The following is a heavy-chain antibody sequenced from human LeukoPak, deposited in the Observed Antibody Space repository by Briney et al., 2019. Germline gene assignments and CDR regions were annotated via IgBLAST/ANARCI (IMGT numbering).Heavy chain of an antibody. D-gene: IGHD3-10*01. Sequence: PVKASGKASGFTFTSYTITWVRQAPGHGLEWMGGIIPIFGTANYAQKFKARVTIAADESTSIASKELSSLRSEDTPVYYCARDRASRAEYFQHWGQGTLVTVSS. CDR1: GFTFTSYT. J-gene: IGHJ1*01. CDR2: IIPIFGTA. CDR3: ARDRASRAEYFQH. V-gene: IGHV1-69*13.